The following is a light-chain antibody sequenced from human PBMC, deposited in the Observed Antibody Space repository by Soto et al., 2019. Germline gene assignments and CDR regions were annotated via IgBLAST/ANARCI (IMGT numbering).Light chain of an antibody. V-gene: IGKV1-5*03. CDR1: QSISSW. CDR3: QHYNSYPLT. J-gene: IGKJ1*01. CDR2: RAS. Sequence: DIQMTQSPSTLSASVGDIVTINFRASQSISSWLAWCQQKPGKAPKVLIYRASNLESGVPSRFSGSGSGTEFTLTISSLQPDDFATYYCQHYNSYPLTFGQGTKVDIK.